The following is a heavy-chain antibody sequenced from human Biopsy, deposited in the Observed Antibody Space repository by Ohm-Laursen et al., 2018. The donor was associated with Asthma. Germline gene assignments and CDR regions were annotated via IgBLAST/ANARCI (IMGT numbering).Heavy chain of an antibody. CDR1: GDSFSNYA. J-gene: IGHJ6*02. CDR3: VRGYSGSDRIVYYYSGLEV. CDR2: LIPFLGTP. Sequence: SVKVSCKASGDSFSNYAISWVRQAPGQGLEWMGVLIPFLGTPDPAQMFEGRVTITADESTSTAYMELSSLSSEDTAVYYCVRGYSGSDRIVYYYSGLEVWGQGTTVTVSS. D-gene: IGHD5-12*01. V-gene: IGHV1-69*13.